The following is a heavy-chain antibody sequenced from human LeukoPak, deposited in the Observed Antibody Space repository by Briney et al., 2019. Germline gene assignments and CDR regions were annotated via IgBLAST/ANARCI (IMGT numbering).Heavy chain of an antibody. Sequence: GGSLRLSCAASGFTFSSYSMNWVRQAPGKGLEWVSSISSSGSTIYYADSAKGRFTISRDNAKNSLYLRMNSLRSEDTAVYYCAAAPQTHRYLGYWGQGTLVTVSS. CDR1: GFTFSSYS. D-gene: IGHD3-16*02. J-gene: IGHJ4*02. CDR2: ISSSGSTI. CDR3: AAAPQTHRYLGY. V-gene: IGHV3-48*04.